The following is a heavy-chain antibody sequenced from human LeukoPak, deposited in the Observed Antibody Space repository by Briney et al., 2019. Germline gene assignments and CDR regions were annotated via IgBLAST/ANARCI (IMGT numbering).Heavy chain of an antibody. CDR3: ARDRTMVRGVIRTGIDY. V-gene: IGHV4-39*07. D-gene: IGHD3-10*01. J-gene: IGHJ4*02. Sequence: SETLSLTCTVSGGSISSSSYYWGWIRQPPGKGLEWIGEINHSGSTNYNPSLKSRVTISVDTSKNQFSLKLSSVTAADTAVYYCARDRTMVRGVIRTGIDYWGQGTLVTVSS. CDR2: INHSGST. CDR1: GGSISSSSYY.